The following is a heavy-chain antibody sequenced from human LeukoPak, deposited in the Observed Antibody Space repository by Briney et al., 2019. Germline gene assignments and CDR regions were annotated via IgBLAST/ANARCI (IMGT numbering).Heavy chain of an antibody. V-gene: IGHV3-23*01. J-gene: IGHJ4*02. CDR3: AKRGVVIRVILVGFHKEAYYFDS. CDR2: ISDSGGRT. D-gene: IGHD3-22*01. CDR1: GLTLSNYG. Sequence: GGSLRLSCAVSGLTLSNYGMSGVWEAPGKGVEWVAGISDSGGRTNYAVSVNGRFPISRDNPKNTLYLQMNSLRAEATAVYFCAKRGVVIRVILVGFHKEAYYFDSWGQGALVTVSS.